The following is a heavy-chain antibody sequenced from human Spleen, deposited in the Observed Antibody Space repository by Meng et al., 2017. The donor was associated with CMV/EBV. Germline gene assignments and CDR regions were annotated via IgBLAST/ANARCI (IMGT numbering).Heavy chain of an antibody. V-gene: IGHV3-9*01. Sequence: SLMISCAASGFTFDDYAIHWVRQAPGKGLEWVSGISWNSGNKGHADSVKGRFTISRDNAKNFLYLQMNCLRAEDTALYYCAKSRGVAVAGTGFDYWGQGTLVTVSS. CDR3: AKSRGVAVAGTGFDY. D-gene: IGHD6-19*01. CDR2: ISWNSGNK. CDR1: GFTFDDYA. J-gene: IGHJ4*02.